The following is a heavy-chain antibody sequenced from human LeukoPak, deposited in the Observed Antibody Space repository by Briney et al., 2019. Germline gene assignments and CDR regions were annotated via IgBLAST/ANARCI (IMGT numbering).Heavy chain of an antibody. CDR3: ARDYYYYDSSGCLDY. Sequence: PGGSLRLSCAASGFTFSSYAMHWVRQAPGKGLEYVSAIGSNGGSTYYANSVKGRFTISRDNSKNTLYLQMGSLRAEDMAVYYCARDYYYYDSSGCLDYWGQGTLVTVSS. J-gene: IGHJ4*02. CDR2: IGSNGGST. D-gene: IGHD3-22*01. CDR1: GFTFSSYA. V-gene: IGHV3-64*01.